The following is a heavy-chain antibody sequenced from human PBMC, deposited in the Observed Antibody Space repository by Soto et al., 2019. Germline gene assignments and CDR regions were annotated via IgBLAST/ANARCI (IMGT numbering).Heavy chain of an antibody. D-gene: IGHD6-13*01. CDR3: VREGRSSTWYDWYFDL. V-gene: IGHV3-13*01. Sequence: EVQLVESGGGLVQPGGSLRLSCAASGFTFSSADMHWVRQVTGEGLEWVSAIGGGGDTYYPDSVQGRFTISRENAKNSLYLQMNSLRDEDTAVYFCVREGRSSTWYDWYFDLWGRGTLVTVSS. CDR2: IGGGGDT. J-gene: IGHJ2*01. CDR1: GFTFSSAD.